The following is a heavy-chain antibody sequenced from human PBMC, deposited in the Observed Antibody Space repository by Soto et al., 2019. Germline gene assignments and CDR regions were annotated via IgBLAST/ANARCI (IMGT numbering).Heavy chain of an antibody. CDR2: VSYDGSNK. J-gene: IGHJ4*02. V-gene: IGHV3-30-3*01. CDR3: AKGTSSLFDY. D-gene: IGHD1-26*01. CDR1: GFTFSSYA. Sequence: PGGSLRLSCAASGFTFSSYAMHWVRQAPGKGLEWVAVVSYDGSNKYYADSVKGRFTISRDNSKNTLYLRMNSLRAEDTAVYYCAKGTSSLFDYWGQGTLVTVSS.